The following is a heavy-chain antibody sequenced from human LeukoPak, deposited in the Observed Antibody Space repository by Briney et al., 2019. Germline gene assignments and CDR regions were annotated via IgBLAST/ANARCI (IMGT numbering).Heavy chain of an antibody. CDR1: GFTFSSYW. CDR2: IKQDGSEK. Sequence: PGGSLRLSCEDSGFTFSSYWMSWVRQAPGKGLEWVANIKQDGSEKYYVDSVKGRFTISRDNAKNSLYLQMNSLRAEDTAVYYCAREKNSGRFDYWGQGTLVTVSS. V-gene: IGHV3-7*01. J-gene: IGHJ4*02. CDR3: AREKNSGRFDY. D-gene: IGHD3-10*01.